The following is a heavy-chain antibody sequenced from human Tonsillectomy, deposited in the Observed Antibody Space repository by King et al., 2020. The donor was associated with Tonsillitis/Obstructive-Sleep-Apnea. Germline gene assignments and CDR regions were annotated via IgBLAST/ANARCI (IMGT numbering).Heavy chain of an antibody. CDR2: ISWNSGRI. J-gene: IGHJ3*02. CDR1: GFTFDDYA. Sequence: VQLVESGGGLVQPGRSLRLSCAPSGFTFDDYAMHWVRQAPGKGLEWVSSISWNSGRIGYVDSVKGRFTISRDNAKNSLYLQMNSLRAEDTAFYYCVKDICGDPYPGAFDIWGQGTMVTVSS. D-gene: IGHD4-17*01. CDR3: VKDICGDPYPGAFDI. V-gene: IGHV3-9*01.